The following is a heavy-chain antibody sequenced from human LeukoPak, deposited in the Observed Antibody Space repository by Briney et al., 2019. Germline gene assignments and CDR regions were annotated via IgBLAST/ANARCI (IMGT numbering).Heavy chain of an antibody. Sequence: TGGSLRLSCVASGFTFSSYGMHWVRQAPGKGLEWVAVIWYDGSNKYYADPVNGRFTISRDNSKNMLYLQMNSLRDVDTAIYYCARAGGGGYNYGLDYWGQGILVAVSS. CDR3: ARAGGGGYNYGLDY. CDR1: GFTFSSYG. J-gene: IGHJ4*02. D-gene: IGHD5-18*01. V-gene: IGHV3-33*01. CDR2: IWYDGSNK.